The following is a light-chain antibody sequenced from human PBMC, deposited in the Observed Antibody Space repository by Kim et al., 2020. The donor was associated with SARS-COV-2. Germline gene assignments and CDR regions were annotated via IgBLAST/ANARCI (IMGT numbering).Light chain of an antibody. J-gene: IGKJ3*01. CDR1: QSISRF. Sequence: DIRMTQSPSSMSASVGDRVTITCRASQSISRFLNWYQQKPGKAPKLLIYAASNLQSGVPSRFSGSGSGTDFTLTITSLELEDFATYYCQQTDNVRFTFGPGTKVDIK. V-gene: IGKV1-39*01. CDR2: AAS. CDR3: QQTDNVRFT.